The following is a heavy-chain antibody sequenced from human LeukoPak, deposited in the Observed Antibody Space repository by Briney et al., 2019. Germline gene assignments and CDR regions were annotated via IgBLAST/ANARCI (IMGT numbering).Heavy chain of an antibody. CDR3: ARWVWGGSSVGPFDAFDI. CDR2: IYYSGST. J-gene: IGHJ3*02. CDR1: GGSISSSSYY. D-gene: IGHD2-15*01. Sequence: XSETLSLTCTVSGGSISSSSYYWGWIRQPPGKGLEWIGYIYYSGSTNYNPSLKSRVTISVDTSKNQFFLKLSSVTAADTAVYYCARWVWGGSSVGPFDAFDIWGQGTMVTVSS. V-gene: IGHV4-61*05.